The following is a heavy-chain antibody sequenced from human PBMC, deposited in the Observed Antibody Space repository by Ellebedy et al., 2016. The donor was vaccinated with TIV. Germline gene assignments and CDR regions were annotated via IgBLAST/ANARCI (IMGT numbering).Heavy chain of an antibody. Sequence: SVKVSCXASGGTFSSYAISWVRQAPGQGLEWMGGIIPIFGTANYAQKFQGRVTITADESTSTAYMELSSLRSEDTAVYYCARGGYYDSSGSTSWFDPWGQGTLVTVSS. J-gene: IGHJ5*02. CDR3: ARGGYYDSSGSTSWFDP. D-gene: IGHD3-22*01. V-gene: IGHV1-69*13. CDR1: GGTFSSYA. CDR2: IIPIFGTA.